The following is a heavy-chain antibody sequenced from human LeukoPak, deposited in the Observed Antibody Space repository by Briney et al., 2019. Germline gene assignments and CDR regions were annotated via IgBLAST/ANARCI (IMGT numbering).Heavy chain of an antibody. V-gene: IGHV3-7*01. Sequence: GGSLRLSCAASGFTFSSYWMSWVRQAPGKGLEWVANIKQDGSEKYYVDSVKGRFTISRDNAKNSLYLQMNSLRAEDTAVYYCARGTIVRGVITSYYYYYGMDVWGQGTTVTVSS. CDR3: ARGTIVRGVITSYYYYYGMDV. D-gene: IGHD3-10*01. CDR2: IKQDGSEK. J-gene: IGHJ6*02. CDR1: GFTFSSYW.